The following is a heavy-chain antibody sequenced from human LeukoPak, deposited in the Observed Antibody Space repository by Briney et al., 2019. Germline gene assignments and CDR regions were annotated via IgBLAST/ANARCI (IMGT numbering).Heavy chain of an antibody. CDR2: INPNSGGT. Sequence: ASVKVSCKASGYTFTGYYMHWVRQAPGQGLEWMGWINPNSGGTNYAQKFQGRVTMTRDTSISTAYMELSRLRSDDTAVYYCARVVVRRGYYYYYGMDVWGQGTMVTVSS. CDR3: ARVVVRRGYYYYYGMDV. J-gene: IGHJ6*02. D-gene: IGHD3-22*01. CDR1: GYTFTGYY. V-gene: IGHV1-2*02.